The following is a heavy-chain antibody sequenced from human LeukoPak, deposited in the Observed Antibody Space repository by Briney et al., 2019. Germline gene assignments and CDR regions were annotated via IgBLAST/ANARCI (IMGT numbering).Heavy chain of an antibody. J-gene: IGHJ4*02. CDR2: INQGGSDK. V-gene: IGHV3-7*01. Sequence: GGSLRLSCAASGFTSNSYWVNWVRQAPGKGLEWVANINQGGSDKKYVDSVKGRFTISRDNDKNSVYLQMNGLRAEDTAVYYCGYSSGWLFDYWGQGAQVTVSS. D-gene: IGHD6-19*01. CDR3: GYSSGWLFDY. CDR1: GFTSNSYW.